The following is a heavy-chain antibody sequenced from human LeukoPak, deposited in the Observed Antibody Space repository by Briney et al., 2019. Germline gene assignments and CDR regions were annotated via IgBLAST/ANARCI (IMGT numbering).Heavy chain of an antibody. CDR1: GYSFTSYW. V-gene: IGHV5-51*01. J-gene: IGHJ4*02. Sequence: KHGESLKISCKGSGYSFTSYWIGWVRQMPGKGLEWMGMIYPGDSDTSYSPSFQGQVTISADKSLSTAYLQWSSLKASDTAIYYCARRGLLSVIGTEYFDYWGQGTLVTVSS. CDR3: ARRGLLSVIGTEYFDY. CDR2: IYPGDSDT. D-gene: IGHD6-19*01.